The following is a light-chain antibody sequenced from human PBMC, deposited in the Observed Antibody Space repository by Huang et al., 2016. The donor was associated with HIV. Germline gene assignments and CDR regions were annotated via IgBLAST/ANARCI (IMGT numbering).Light chain of an antibody. J-gene: IGKJ2*01. CDR3: QQYYDTRYT. CDR2: TAS. CDR1: QDISNS. V-gene: IGKV1-NL1*01. Sequence: DIQMTQSPSSLSASVGDRITITCRASQDISNSLAWYQQKPGKAPKLLLHTASSLGGEVPSRFSGSGSGTHYTLTVSGLLPEDFATYYWQQYYDTRYTFGQGTKLEI.